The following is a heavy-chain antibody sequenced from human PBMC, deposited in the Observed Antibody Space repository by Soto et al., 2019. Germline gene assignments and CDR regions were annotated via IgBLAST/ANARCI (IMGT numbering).Heavy chain of an antibody. V-gene: IGHV1-18*01. CDR1: GYTFSSYG. D-gene: IGHD1-1*01. J-gene: IGHJ6*02. CDR2: ISAYNDDT. Sequence: QVQLVQSGAEVKKPGASVKVSCKASGYTFSSYGISWVRQAPGQGLEWMGWISAYNDDTNYAQILQGRVTMTXXTXTXXAYMELRSLRSDDTAVYYCARDRRDAYNLFYGMDVWGQGTTVTVSS. CDR3: ARDRRDAYNLFYGMDV.